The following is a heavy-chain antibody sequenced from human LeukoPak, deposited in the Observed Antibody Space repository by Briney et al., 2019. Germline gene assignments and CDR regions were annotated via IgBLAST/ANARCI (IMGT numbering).Heavy chain of an antibody. Sequence: GGSLRHSCAASGFTFSSYEMNWVRQAPGKGLEWVSYISSSGSTIYYADSVKGRFTISRDNAKNSLYLQMNSLRAEDTAVYYCARIYCGGDCYTYYFDYWGQGTLVTVSS. CDR1: GFTFSSYE. CDR3: ARIYCGGDCYTYYFDY. D-gene: IGHD2-21*02. J-gene: IGHJ4*02. V-gene: IGHV3-48*03. CDR2: ISSSGSTI.